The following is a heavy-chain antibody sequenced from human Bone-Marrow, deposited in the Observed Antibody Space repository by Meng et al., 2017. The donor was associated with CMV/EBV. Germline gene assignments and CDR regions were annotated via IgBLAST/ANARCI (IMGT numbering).Heavy chain of an antibody. CDR1: GFTFSSYS. V-gene: IGHV3-48*01. Sequence: GESLKISCAASGFTFSSYSMNWVRQAPGKGLEWISYISSSSKSIYYADSMKGRFTISRDNPKNTLYLQMNSLRAEDTAVYYCAKGDTSSPLQHWGQGTRVTGSS. J-gene: IGHJ4*02. CDR3: AKGDTSSPLQH. CDR2: ISSSSKSI. D-gene: IGHD1-26*01.